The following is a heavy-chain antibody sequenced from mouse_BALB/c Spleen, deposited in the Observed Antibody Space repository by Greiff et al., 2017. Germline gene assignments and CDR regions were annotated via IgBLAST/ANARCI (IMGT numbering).Heavy chain of an antibody. V-gene: IGHV1-87*01. CDR1: GYTFTSYW. J-gene: IGHJ4*01. CDR3: ARGYYGSSSYYYAMDY. CDR2: IYPGDGDT. Sequence: QVQLQQSGAELARPGASVKLSCKASGYTFTSYWMQWVKQRPGQGLEWIGAIYPGDGDTRYTQKFKGKATLTADKSSSTAYMQLSSLASEDSAVYYCARGYYGSSSYYYAMDYWGQGTSVTVSS. D-gene: IGHD1-1*01.